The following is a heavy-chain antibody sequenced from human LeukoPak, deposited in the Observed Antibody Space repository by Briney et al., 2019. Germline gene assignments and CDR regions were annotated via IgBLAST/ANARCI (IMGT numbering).Heavy chain of an antibody. Sequence: ASVTVSCTASGYTFTGHYMHWVRQAPGQGLEWMGRINPNNGGTNYAQKFQGRVTMTRDMSMSTAYMELSRLRSDDTAVYYCAGEDNSSGYRPFDIWGQGTMVTVPS. CDR2: INPNNGGT. CDR3: AGEDNSSGYRPFDI. D-gene: IGHD3-22*01. V-gene: IGHV1-2*06. CDR1: GYTFTGHY. J-gene: IGHJ3*02.